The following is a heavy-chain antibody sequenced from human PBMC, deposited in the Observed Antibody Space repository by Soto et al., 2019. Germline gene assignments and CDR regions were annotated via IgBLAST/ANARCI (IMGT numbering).Heavy chain of an antibody. J-gene: IGHJ5*01. CDR1: GGSISSYY. D-gene: IGHD3-3*01. V-gene: IGHV4-59*01. CDR2: IYYSGST. CDR3: AIVNVFRSGYPSVLFNP. Sequence: NPSETLSLTCTVSGGSISSYYWSWIRQPPGKGLEWIGYIYYSGSTNYNPSLKSRVTISVGTSKNQFSLKLSSVTAADTAVYYCAIVNVFRSGYPSVLFNPCGQGSLETFSS.